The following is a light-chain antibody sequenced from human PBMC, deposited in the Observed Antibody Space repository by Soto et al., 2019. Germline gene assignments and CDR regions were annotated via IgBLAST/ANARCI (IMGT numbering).Light chain of an antibody. Sequence: EIVLTQSPGTLSLSPGERATLSCRASQSVSSSYLAWYQQKPGQAPRLLIYGASSRATGIPDRFSGSGSGTDLTLTISRLEPEDFAVHYCQQYGSSPMYTFGQGTELEIK. CDR1: QSVSSSY. CDR3: QQYGSSPMYT. V-gene: IGKV3-20*01. J-gene: IGKJ2*01. CDR2: GAS.